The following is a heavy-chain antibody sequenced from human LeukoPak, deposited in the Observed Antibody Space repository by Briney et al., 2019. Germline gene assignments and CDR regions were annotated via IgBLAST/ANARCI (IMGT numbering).Heavy chain of an antibody. Sequence: GGSLRLSCEASGFTFSSYAMSWVRQAPGKGLAWVSVISSSADSTYYADSAKGRFTISRDNSKNTLYLQMNNLRAEDTAVYYCAKPLEKYTYGGNFDYWGQGLLVTVSS. CDR2: ISSSADST. CDR3: AKPLEKYTYGGNFDY. J-gene: IGHJ4*02. CDR1: GFTFSSYA. V-gene: IGHV3-23*01. D-gene: IGHD4-23*01.